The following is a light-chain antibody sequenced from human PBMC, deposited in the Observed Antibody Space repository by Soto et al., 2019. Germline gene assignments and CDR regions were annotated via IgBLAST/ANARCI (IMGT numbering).Light chain of an antibody. CDR2: GAS. V-gene: IGKV3-15*01. CDR1: QSVSSN. CDR3: QHYNNWPRT. Sequence: ETVMTQSPATLSVSPGERATLSCRASQSVSSNLAWYQQKPGQAPRLLIYGASTRATGIPARFSGSGSVTEFTLTISSLQSEDFAIYYCQHYNNWPRTFGQGTKVEIK. J-gene: IGKJ1*01.